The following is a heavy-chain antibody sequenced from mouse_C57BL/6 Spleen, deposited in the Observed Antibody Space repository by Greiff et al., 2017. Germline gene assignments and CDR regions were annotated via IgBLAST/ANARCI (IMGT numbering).Heavy chain of an antibody. V-gene: IGHV1-81*01. CDR1: GYTFTSYG. CDR2: IYPRSGNT. D-gene: IGHD4-1*01. CDR3: ALTGTGSFDD. Sequence: VQLQQSGAELARPGASVKLSCKASGYTFTSYGISWVKQRTGQGLEWIGEIYPRSGNTYYNEKFKGKATLTADKSSSTAYMELRSLTSEDSAVYFCALTGTGSFDDWGQGTTLTVSS. J-gene: IGHJ2*01.